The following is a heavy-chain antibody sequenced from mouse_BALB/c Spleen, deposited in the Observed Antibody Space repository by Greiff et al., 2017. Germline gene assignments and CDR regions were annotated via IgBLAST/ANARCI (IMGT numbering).Heavy chain of an antibody. V-gene: IGHV5-6-4*01. J-gene: IGHJ3*01. CDR1: GFTFSSYT. CDR2: ISSGGSYT. D-gene: IGHD2-4*01. Sequence: EVHLVESGGGLVKPGGSLKLSCAASGFTFSSYTMSWVRQTPEKRLEWVATISSGGSYTYYPDSVKGRFTISRDNAKNTLYLQMSSLKSEDTAMYYCTRDGYDYPFAYWGQGTLVTVSA. CDR3: TRDGYDYPFAY.